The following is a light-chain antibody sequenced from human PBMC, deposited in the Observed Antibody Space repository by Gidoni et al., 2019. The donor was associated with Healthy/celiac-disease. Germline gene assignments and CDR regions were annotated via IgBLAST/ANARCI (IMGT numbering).Light chain of an antibody. J-gene: IGKJ3*01. V-gene: IGKV3-20*01. Sequence: IVLTQSPGTLSLSPGERATLTCRASQSVSSSYLAWYQQKPGQAPRLLINCASCRATGLPDRFSGSGAGRDFTLTISRLEPEDYAVYYCQQYGSSTPFTFGPXTKVDIK. CDR3: QQYGSSTPFT. CDR1: QSVSSSY. CDR2: CAS.